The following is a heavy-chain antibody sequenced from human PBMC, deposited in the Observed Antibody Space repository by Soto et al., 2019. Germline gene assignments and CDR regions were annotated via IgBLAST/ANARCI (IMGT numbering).Heavy chain of an antibody. CDR1: GGTFSSYA. Sequence: QVQLVQSGAEVKKPGSSVKVSCKASGGTFSSYAISWVRQAPGQGLEWLGGIIPIFGTANYAQKFQGRVTIAADESTSTAYRELSSLRSGDTAVYYCAREAYYDSSFDYWGQGTLVTVSS. CDR3: AREAYYDSSFDY. CDR2: IIPIFGTA. D-gene: IGHD3-22*01. V-gene: IGHV1-69*12. J-gene: IGHJ4*02.